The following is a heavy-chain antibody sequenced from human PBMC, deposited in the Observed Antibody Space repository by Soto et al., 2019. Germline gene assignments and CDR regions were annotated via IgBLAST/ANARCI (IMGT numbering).Heavy chain of an antibody. CDR1: GGSFSGYY. CDR3: ASTYYDFWSGHGNTDS. J-gene: IGHJ5*01. Sequence: ASETLSLTCAVYGGSFSGYYWSWIRQPPGKGLEWIGEINHSGSTNYNPSLKSRVTISVDTSKNQFSLKLSSVTAADTAVYYCASTYYDFWSGHGNTDSWRHGTLVTAPQ. V-gene: IGHV4-34*01. CDR2: INHSGST. D-gene: IGHD3-3*01.